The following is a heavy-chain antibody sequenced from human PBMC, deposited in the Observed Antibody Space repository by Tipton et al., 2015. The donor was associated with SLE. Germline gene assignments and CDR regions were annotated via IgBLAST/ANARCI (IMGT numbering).Heavy chain of an antibody. J-gene: IGHJ6*02. V-gene: IGHV3-11*01. CDR3: ARGTRDLGYGFLSAEGGLDV. D-gene: IGHD3-3*01. Sequence: SLRLSCAASEFTFSDYYMTWIRQAPGKGLEWVAHITGSGSTISYADSVKGRFTISRDNSKNSLSLQINRLRADDTAVYYCARGTRDLGYGFLSAEGGLDVWGQGTTFTVSS. CDR1: EFTFSDYY. CDR2: ITGSGSTI.